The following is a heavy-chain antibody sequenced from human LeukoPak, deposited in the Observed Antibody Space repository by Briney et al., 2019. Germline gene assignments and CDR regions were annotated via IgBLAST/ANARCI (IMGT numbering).Heavy chain of an antibody. CDR2: INHSGST. J-gene: IGHJ4*02. Sequence: SETLSLTCVVYGGSFSGYYWSWIRQPPGKGVEWIGEINHSGSTNYNPSLKSRVTISVDTSKNQFSLKLSSVTAADTAVYYCPRGHYYDSSGYYVPFDYWGQGTLVTVSS. D-gene: IGHD3-22*01. CDR3: PRGHYYDSSGYYVPFDY. V-gene: IGHV4-34*01. CDR1: GGSFSGYY.